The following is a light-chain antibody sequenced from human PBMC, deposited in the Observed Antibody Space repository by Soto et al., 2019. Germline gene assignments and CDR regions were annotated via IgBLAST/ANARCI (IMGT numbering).Light chain of an antibody. V-gene: IGKV3-20*01. CDR3: QQSLKSPWT. Sequence: IVLTQSPGTLSLSPGVRGTLSCRASQSVDTRYFGWYQQKPGQAPRLLIYAASRRATGTPDRFSGSGSGSDFTLTLSRLEPEDVAVYYCQQSLKSPWTFGQGTKVDIK. CDR2: AAS. J-gene: IGKJ1*01. CDR1: QSVDTRY.